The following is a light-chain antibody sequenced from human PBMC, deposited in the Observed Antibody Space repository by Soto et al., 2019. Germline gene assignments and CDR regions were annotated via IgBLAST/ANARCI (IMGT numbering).Light chain of an antibody. CDR3: QQYADSTLT. V-gene: IGKV3-20*01. CDR1: QTVNRNY. CDR2: SAS. J-gene: IGKJ4*01. Sequence: EIVLTQSPGTLSLSPGERATLSCRASQTVNRNYLGWYQQKAGQAPRFLIHSASDRATGTPDRFSGSGSGTDFTLTISRLEPEDFAVYYCQQYADSTLTFGGGTKVDIK.